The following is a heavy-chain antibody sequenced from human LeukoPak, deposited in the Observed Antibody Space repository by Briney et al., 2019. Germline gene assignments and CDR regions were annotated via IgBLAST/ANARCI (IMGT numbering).Heavy chain of an antibody. CDR3: ARAVYNWNSENDY. D-gene: IGHD1-1*01. CDR2: IYPGDSDT. Sequence: GESLKISCKGSGYSFISYWIGWVRQMPGKGLEWMGIIYPGDSDTRYSPSFQGQVTISADKSISTAYLQWSSLKASDTAMYYCARAVYNWNSENDYWGQGTLVTVSS. CDR1: GYSFISYW. V-gene: IGHV5-51*01. J-gene: IGHJ4*02.